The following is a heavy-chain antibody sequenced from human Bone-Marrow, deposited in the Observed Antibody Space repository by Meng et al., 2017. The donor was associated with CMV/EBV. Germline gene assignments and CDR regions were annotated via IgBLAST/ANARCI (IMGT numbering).Heavy chain of an antibody. CDR3: ARKGLGRRENWFDP. D-gene: IGHD7-27*01. CDR2: IYPGDSDT. Sequence: KGCGYCFSIYWIDWVRKMPGKGLEWMGIIYPGDSDTRYSPSFQGQVTISADKSISTAYLQWSSLKASDTAMYYCARKGLGRRENWFDPWGQGTLVTVSS. V-gene: IGHV5-51*01. J-gene: IGHJ5*02. CDR1: GYCFSIYW.